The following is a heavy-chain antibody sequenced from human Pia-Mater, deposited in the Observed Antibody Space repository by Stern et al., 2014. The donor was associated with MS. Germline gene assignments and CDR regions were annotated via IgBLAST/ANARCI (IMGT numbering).Heavy chain of an antibody. CDR2: VVVFNGDV. CDR1: GITFSHSA. D-gene: IGHD5-18*01. CDR3: ASERYTYYDDQRPPGGFDP. Sequence: QLEESGPEVKKPGTSVKGSCKASGITFSHSAIQWLRQDRGPRPELIRVVVVFNGDVNYAPRFQERVTITRDMSTSTVYMELRSLKSEDTAIYYCASERYTYYDDQRPPGGFDPWGQGTLVTVSS. V-gene: IGHV1-58*02. J-gene: IGHJ5*02.